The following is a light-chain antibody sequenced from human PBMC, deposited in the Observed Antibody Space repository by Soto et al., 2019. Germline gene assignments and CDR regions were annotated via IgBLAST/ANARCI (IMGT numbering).Light chain of an antibody. V-gene: IGKV1-5*03. J-gene: IGKJ1*01. CDR3: QHDNSYSEA. Sequence: DIQMTQYPSTLSASVGDIVTITCRASQSISSWLAWYQQKPGKAPKLLIYKASSLESGVPSRFSGSGSGTEFTLTISSLQPDDFATYYCQHDNSYSEAFGQGSKVAIK. CDR1: QSISSW. CDR2: KAS.